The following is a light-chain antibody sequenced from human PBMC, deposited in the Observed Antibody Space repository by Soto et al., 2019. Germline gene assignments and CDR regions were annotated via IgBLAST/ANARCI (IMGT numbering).Light chain of an antibody. J-gene: IGKJ4*01. Sequence: DIVMTQSPDSLSVSLGERATINCKSSQSVLYSSNNKNFLAWYQQKPGHPPKLLFYWASTRESGVPDRFSGSGSGTDFTLTISSLQAEDVAVSYCQQYHSSPLTFGGGTKVDIK. CDR3: QQYHSSPLT. V-gene: IGKV4-1*01. CDR2: WAS. CDR1: QSVLYSSNNKNF.